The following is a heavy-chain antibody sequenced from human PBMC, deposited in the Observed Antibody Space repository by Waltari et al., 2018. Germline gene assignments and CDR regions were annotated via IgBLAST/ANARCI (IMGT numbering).Heavy chain of an antibody. CDR2: ISRDGGST. Sequence: EVQLLESGGVVVQPGGSLRLSCAASGLPLDAYTMHWVRQGPGKGLGWVSLISRDGGSTYYADSVKGRFTISRDNSKNSLYLQMNSLRTEDTALYYCAKGYFDFFDYWGQGNLVTVSS. CDR1: GLPLDAYT. CDR3: AKGYFDFFDY. D-gene: IGHD3-9*01. J-gene: IGHJ4*02. V-gene: IGHV3-43*01.